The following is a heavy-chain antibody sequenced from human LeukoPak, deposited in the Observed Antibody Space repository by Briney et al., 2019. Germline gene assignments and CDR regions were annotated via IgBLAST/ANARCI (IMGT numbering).Heavy chain of an antibody. V-gene: IGHV3-49*03. CDR1: GFTFSDYY. Sequence: GGSLRLSCAASGFTFSDYYMSWIRQAPGKGLEWVGFIRSKAYGGTTEYAASVKGRFTISREDSKSIAHLQMNSLKTEDTAVYYCSRVDYDILTGGVYSWFDPWGQGTLVTVSS. CDR2: IRSKAYGGTT. D-gene: IGHD3-9*01. CDR3: SRVDYDILTGGVYSWFDP. J-gene: IGHJ5*02.